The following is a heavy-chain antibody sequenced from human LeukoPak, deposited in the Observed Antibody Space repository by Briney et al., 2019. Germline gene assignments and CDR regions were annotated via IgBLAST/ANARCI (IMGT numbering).Heavy chain of an antibody. V-gene: IGHV3-7*01. Sequence: GGSLRLSCAASGFTFSGYLMSWVRQAPGKGLEWVANIKEEGSEKYYVVSVKGRFIISRDNAKNSLYLQMNSLRAEDTAVYYCARDSSAAPHSYWGQGTLVTVLS. CDR3: ARDSSAAPHSY. CDR2: IKEEGSEK. J-gene: IGHJ4*02. CDR1: GFTFSGYL. D-gene: IGHD2-15*01.